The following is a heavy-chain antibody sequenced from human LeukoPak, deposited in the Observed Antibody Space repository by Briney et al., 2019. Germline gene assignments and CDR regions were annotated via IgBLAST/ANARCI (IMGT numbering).Heavy chain of an antibody. CDR3: ARVGDTAMVTNYYYYYMDV. V-gene: IGHV3-11*04. CDR1: GFTFSDYY. CDR2: ISSSGSTI. D-gene: IGHD5-18*01. Sequence: PGGSLGLSCAASGFTFSDYYMSWIRQAPGKGLEWVSYISSSGSTIYYADSVMGRFTISRDNAKNSLYLQMNSLRAEDTAVYYCARVGDTAMVTNYYYYYMDVWGKGTTVTVSS. J-gene: IGHJ6*03.